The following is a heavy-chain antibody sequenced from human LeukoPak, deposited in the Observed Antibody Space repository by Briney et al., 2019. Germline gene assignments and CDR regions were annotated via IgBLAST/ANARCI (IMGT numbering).Heavy chain of an antibody. J-gene: IGHJ3*02. V-gene: IGHV1-18*01. CDR3: ARVDDFWSATGDAFDI. CDR2: ISAYNGNT. D-gene: IGHD3-3*01. Sequence: ASVKVSCKASGYTFTSYDINWVRQAPGQGLEWMGWISAYNGNTNYAQKLQGRVTMTTDTSTSTAYMELRSLRSDDTAVYYCARVDDFWSATGDAFDIWGQGTMVTVSS. CDR1: GYTFTSYD.